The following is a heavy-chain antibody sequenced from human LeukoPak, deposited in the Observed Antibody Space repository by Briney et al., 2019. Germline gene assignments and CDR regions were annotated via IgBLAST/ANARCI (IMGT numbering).Heavy chain of an antibody. CDR3: ARVPLKGYYFDY. CDR1: GGTFSSYA. CDR2: IIPIFGTA. V-gene: IGHV1-69*01. J-gene: IGHJ4*02. Sequence: SVKVSCKASGGTFSSYAISWVRQAPGQGLEWMGGIIPIFGTANYAQKFQGRVTITADESTSTAYMELSSLRSEDTAVYYCARVPLKGYYFDYWGQGTLVTVSS.